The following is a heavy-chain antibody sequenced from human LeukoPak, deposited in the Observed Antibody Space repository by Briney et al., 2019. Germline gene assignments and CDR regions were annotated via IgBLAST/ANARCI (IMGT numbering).Heavy chain of an antibody. CDR1: GFTFSSYG. Sequence: QAGGSLRLSCAASGFTFSSYGMHWVRQAPGKGLEWVAVIWYDGSNKYYADSVKGRFTISRDNSKNTLYLQMNSLRAEDTAVYYCAKDGGYYDYVWGSYKFGYFDYWGQGTLVTVSS. J-gene: IGHJ4*02. CDR2: IWYDGSNK. V-gene: IGHV3-33*06. D-gene: IGHD3-16*01. CDR3: AKDGGYYDYVWGSYKFGYFDY.